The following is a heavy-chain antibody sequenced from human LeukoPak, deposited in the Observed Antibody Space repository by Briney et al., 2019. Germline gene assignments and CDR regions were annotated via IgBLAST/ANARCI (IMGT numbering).Heavy chain of an antibody. CDR3: ARDSVDLNYDFWSGYSGFDY. J-gene: IGHJ4*02. CDR1: GYTFTNYG. CDR2: ISAYNGNT. V-gene: IGHV1-18*01. D-gene: IGHD3-3*01. Sequence: GASVKVSCKASGYTFTNYGISWVRQAPGQGLEWMGWISAYNGNTNYAQKLQGRVSMTTDTSTSTAYMELRSLRSDDTAVYYCARDSVDLNYDFWSGYSGFDYWGQGTLVTVSS.